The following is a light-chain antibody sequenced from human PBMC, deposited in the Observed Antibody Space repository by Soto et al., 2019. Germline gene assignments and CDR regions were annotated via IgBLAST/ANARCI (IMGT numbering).Light chain of an antibody. CDR3: QQYDVYPRT. V-gene: IGKV1-16*02. CDR2: AAS. CDR1: QDISNS. Sequence: DIQMTQSPSSLSASVGDRVTITCRASQDISNSLAWFQQQPGKAPKSLIYAASNLQIGVPSKFSGTRSGTDFTLTISSLQPEDFATYYCQQYDVYPRTFGQGTRLEIK. J-gene: IGKJ5*01.